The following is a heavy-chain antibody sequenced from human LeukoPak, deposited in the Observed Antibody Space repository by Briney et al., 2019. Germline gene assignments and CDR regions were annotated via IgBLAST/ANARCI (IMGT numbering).Heavy chain of an antibody. D-gene: IGHD6-19*01. V-gene: IGHV3-30*04. CDR3: ARDLGSGGPTKVGY. J-gene: IGHJ4*02. CDR1: GFTFSSYA. Sequence: GGSQRLSCAASGFTFSSYAMHWVRQAPGKGLEWVAVISYEGSNKYYADSVKGRFTISRDNSKNTLYLQMNSLRAEDTAAYYCARDLGSGGPTKVGYWGQGTLVTVSS. CDR2: ISYEGSNK.